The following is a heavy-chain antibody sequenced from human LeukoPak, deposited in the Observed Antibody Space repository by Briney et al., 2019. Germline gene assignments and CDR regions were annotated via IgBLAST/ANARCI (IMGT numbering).Heavy chain of an antibody. Sequence: GGSLRLSCAASGFTFSSYVMSWVREAPRKRLEWVSAISGIGGITYYADSVKGRFTISRDNSKNTLYLQMNSLRAEDTAAYYCAKEGVCSSTSCYLSATDYWGQGTLVTVSS. CDR3: AKEGVCSSTSCYLSATDY. J-gene: IGHJ4*02. CDR1: GFTFSSYV. D-gene: IGHD2-2*01. CDR2: ISGIGGIT. V-gene: IGHV3-23*01.